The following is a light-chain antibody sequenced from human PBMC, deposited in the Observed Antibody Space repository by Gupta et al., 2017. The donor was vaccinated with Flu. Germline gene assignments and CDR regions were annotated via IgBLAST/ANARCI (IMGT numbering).Light chain of an antibody. CDR1: SSNLGAGYD. CDR3: QSYDISLSGSV. Sequence: QSGLTQPPSVSGAPGQRPTISCTGSSSNLGAGYDVHWYQQSPGKAPKLSLYGNNHRPSGLPRRFSGSKSGPSASLAITGLQADDAAYYFCQSYDISLSGSVFGGGTKLTVL. CDR2: GNN. V-gene: IGLV1-40*01. J-gene: IGLJ3*02.